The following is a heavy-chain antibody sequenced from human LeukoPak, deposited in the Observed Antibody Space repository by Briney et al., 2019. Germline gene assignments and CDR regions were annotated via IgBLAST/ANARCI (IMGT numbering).Heavy chain of an antibody. Sequence: PGGSLRLSCRTSGFTFHSYSYHWVRQAPGKGLEWLADISEDGSRRHFAGSVEGRFNISRDTVDDTLFLHLNSLRVEDTAVYYCARDPTRGYNYGYLDYWGQGALVAVSS. V-gene: IGHV3-30*04. CDR3: ARDPTRGYNYGYLDY. CDR1: GFTFHSYS. J-gene: IGHJ4*02. D-gene: IGHD5-18*01. CDR2: ISEDGSRR.